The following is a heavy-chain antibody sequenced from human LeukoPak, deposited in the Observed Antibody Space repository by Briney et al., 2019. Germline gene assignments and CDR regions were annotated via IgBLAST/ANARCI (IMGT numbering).Heavy chain of an antibody. CDR2: IYYSGNT. D-gene: IGHD3-16*01. Sequence: SETLSLTCTVSGGSISSYYWSWIRQPPGKGLEWIGYIYYSGNTDYNSSLKSRVTFSLDTSKNQFSLQLNSVTAADTAVYYCAKSGDYLWDYWGQGTLVTVSS. CDR1: GGSISSYY. CDR3: AKSGDYLWDY. J-gene: IGHJ4*02. V-gene: IGHV4-59*01.